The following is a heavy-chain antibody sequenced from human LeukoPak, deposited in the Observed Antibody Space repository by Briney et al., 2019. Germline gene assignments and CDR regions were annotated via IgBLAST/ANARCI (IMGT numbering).Heavy chain of an antibody. CDR2: INHSGST. Sequence: PGGSLRLSCAASGFTLSSYAMTWVRQAPGRGLEWIGEINHSGSTNYNPSLKSRVTISVDTSKNQFSLKLSSVTAADTAVYYCARSSAFDIWGQGTMVTVSS. V-gene: IGHV4-34*01. J-gene: IGHJ3*02. CDR3: ARSSAFDI. CDR1: GFTLSSYA.